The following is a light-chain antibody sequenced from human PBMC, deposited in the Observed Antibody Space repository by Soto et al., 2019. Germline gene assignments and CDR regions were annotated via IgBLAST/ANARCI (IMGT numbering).Light chain of an antibody. J-gene: IGKJ1*01. Sequence: DIQMTQSPSTLSASVGDRVTITCRASQDINNWLAWYQQKPGNAPKLLIYDASSLQSGVSSRFSGSGSGREFTLTISSLQPDDFGTYYCQQYNSRRTFGQGTKVEIK. CDR3: QQYNSRRT. V-gene: IGKV1-5*01. CDR2: DAS. CDR1: QDINNW.